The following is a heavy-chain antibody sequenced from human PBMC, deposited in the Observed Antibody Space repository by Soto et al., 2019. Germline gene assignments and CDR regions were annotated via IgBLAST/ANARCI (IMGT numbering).Heavy chain of an antibody. V-gene: IGHV3-43*01. CDR2: ISWDGGST. D-gene: IGHD6-13*01. Sequence: EVQLVESGGVVVQPGGSLRLSCAASGFTFDDYTMHWVRQAPGKGLEWVSLISWDGGSTYYADSVKGRFTISRDNSKNSVYLQMNSVRSEDVALCYCAKGMREGYSSSWCGTHFDCWGPGTLVTVSS. CDR1: GFTFDDYT. CDR3: AKGMREGYSSSWCGTHFDC. J-gene: IGHJ4*02.